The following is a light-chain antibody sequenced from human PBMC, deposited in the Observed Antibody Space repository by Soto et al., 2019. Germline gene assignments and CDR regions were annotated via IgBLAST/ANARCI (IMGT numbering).Light chain of an antibody. J-gene: IGLJ2*01. CDR2: DVT. Sequence: QSALTQPASVSGSPGQSITISCTGTSSDIGRYNYVSWFQQHPGKAPKLMIFDVTSRPSGISSRFSGSKSGNTASLTISGLQTEDEADYYCSSYTSSSTEVFGGGTKVTV. V-gene: IGLV2-14*03. CDR3: SSYTSSSTEV. CDR1: SSDIGRYNY.